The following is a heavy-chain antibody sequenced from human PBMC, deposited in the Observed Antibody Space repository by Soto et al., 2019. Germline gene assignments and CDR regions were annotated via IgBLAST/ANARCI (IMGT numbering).Heavy chain of an antibody. Sequence: RGESLKISCKGSGYSFTSYWISWVRQMPGKGLEWMGRIDPSDSYTNYSPSFQGHVTISADKSISTAYLQWSSLKASNTAMYYCASSPRGYCSSTSCRELGNYYGMDVRGQGTTVTVSS. J-gene: IGHJ6*02. D-gene: IGHD2-2*01. V-gene: IGHV5-10-1*01. CDR3: ASSPRGYCSSTSCRELGNYYGMDV. CDR2: IDPSDSYT. CDR1: GYSFTSYW.